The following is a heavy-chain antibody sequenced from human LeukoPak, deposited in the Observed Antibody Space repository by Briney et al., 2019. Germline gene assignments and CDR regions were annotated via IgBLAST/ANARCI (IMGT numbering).Heavy chain of an antibody. J-gene: IGHJ3*02. CDR1: RFTFSTYA. D-gene: IGHD2-2*01. Sequence: GGSLRPSCAASRFTFSTYAMHWVRQAPGKGLEWVAFIRYDGSNKYYADSVKGRFTISRDNSKNTLYLQMNSLRAEDTAVYYCARVCSNTSCWGAFDIWGQGTMVTVSS. CDR3: ARVCSNTSCWGAFDI. V-gene: IGHV3-30*02. CDR2: IRYDGSNK.